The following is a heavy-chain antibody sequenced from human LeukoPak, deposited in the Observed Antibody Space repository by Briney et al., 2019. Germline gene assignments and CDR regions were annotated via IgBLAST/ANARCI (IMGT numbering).Heavy chain of an antibody. D-gene: IGHD2-21*02. Sequence: PSETLSLTCTVSGGSISDYYWNWMRQPPGKGLEWIGYIYYSGRTNYNPSLKSRVSISVDTSKNQFSLKLSSVTAADTAVYYCARVRAYCGGDCYAGYFDYWGQGTLVTVSS. CDR1: GGSISDYY. CDR3: ARVRAYCGGDCYAGYFDY. J-gene: IGHJ4*02. CDR2: IYYSGRT. V-gene: IGHV4-59*01.